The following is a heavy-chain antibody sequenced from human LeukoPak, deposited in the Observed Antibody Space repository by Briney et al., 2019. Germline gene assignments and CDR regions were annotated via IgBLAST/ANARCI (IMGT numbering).Heavy chain of an antibody. CDR1: RYTLTELS. D-gene: IGHD5-18*01. J-gene: IGHJ3*02. V-gene: IGHV1-24*01. Sequence: ASVKVSCKVSRYTLTELSMHWVRQAPGKGLEWMGGFDPEDGETIYAQKFQGRVTMTEDTSTDTAYMELSSLRSEDTAVYYCATDHLGLRDAFDIWGQGTMVTVSS. CDR3: ATDHLGLRDAFDI. CDR2: FDPEDGET.